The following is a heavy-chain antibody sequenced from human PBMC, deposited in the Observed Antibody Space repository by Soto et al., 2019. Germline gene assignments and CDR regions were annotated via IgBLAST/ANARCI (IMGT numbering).Heavy chain of an antibody. Sequence: QVQLVQSGAEVKKPGSSVKVSCKASGGTFSSYAISWVRQAPGQGLEWMGGIIPIFGTANYAQKFQGRVTITADESTSTAYMGMSSLRSEDTAVYYCARRAGYCSSTSCPDYYYYGMDVWGQGTTVTVSS. V-gene: IGHV1-69*01. J-gene: IGHJ6*02. CDR2: IIPIFGTA. D-gene: IGHD2-2*01. CDR1: GGTFSSYA. CDR3: ARRAGYCSSTSCPDYYYYGMDV.